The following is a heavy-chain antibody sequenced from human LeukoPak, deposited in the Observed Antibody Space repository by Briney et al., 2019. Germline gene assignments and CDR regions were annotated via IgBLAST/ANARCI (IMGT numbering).Heavy chain of an antibody. D-gene: IGHD3-9*01. Sequence: ASVKVSCKASGYTFTSYGISWVRQAPGQGLEWMGWISAYNGNTNYAQKLQGRDTMTTETSTSTAYMELRSMRYDDTAVYYCARDNQLEVRYFDWGYYYYYGMDVWGQGTTVTVSS. J-gene: IGHJ6*02. CDR1: GYTFTSYG. CDR3: ARDNQLEVRYFDWGYYYYYGMDV. CDR2: ISAYNGNT. V-gene: IGHV1-18*01.